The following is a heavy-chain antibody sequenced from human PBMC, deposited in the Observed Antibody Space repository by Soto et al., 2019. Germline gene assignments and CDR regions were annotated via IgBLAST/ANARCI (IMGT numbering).Heavy chain of an antibody. J-gene: IGHJ5*01. Sequence: QVQLQESGPGLMKPSQTLSFTCTVSGGYISSAGSFWSWVRQPPGKGLEWIGYMSHSETTHYNSSLKSRVSISIDTSKNEFSVILGSVTAADTAVYYCARGYSRPDWFDSWGPGTLVIVSS. V-gene: IGHV4-31*03. D-gene: IGHD5-12*01. CDR1: GGYISSAGSF. CDR2: MSHSETT. CDR3: ARGYSRPDWFDS.